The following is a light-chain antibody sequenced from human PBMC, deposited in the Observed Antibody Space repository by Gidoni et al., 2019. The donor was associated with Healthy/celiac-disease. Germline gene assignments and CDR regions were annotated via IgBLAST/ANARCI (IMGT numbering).Light chain of an antibody. CDR3: QQSYSTPLT. V-gene: IGKV1-39*01. CDR2: AAS. Sequence: DIPMTPSPSSLSASVGDRVTITCRASQSISSYLNWYQQKPGKDPKLLIYAASRLQSGVPSRFSGSGSWTEFTLTISSLQPEDFAAYYCQQSYSTPLTFGGGTKVEIK. J-gene: IGKJ4*01. CDR1: QSISSY.